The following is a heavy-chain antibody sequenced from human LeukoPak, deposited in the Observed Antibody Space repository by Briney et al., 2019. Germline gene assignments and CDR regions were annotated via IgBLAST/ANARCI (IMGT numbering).Heavy chain of an antibody. D-gene: IGHD4-17*01. Sequence: ASVKVSCKASGYTFTSYGISWVRQAPGQGLEWMGWISAYNGNTNYAQKLQGRVTMTTDTSTSTAYMELRSLRSDDTAVYYCARDGKPSYGDYVGIQMYYYYYYYMDVWGKGTTVTVSS. CDR3: ARDGKPSYGDYVGIQMYYYYYYYMDV. CDR1: GYTFTSYG. V-gene: IGHV1-18*01. CDR2: ISAYNGNT. J-gene: IGHJ6*03.